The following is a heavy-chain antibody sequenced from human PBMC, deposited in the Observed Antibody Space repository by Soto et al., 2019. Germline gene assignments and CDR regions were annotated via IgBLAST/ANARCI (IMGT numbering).Heavy chain of an antibody. V-gene: IGHV4-39*01. CDR2: IYYSGST. Sequence: QLQLQESGPGLVKPSETLSLTCTVSGGSISSSSYYWGWIRQPPGKGLEWIGSIYYSGSTYYNPSLKSRVTISVDTSKNQFSLKLSSVTAADTAVYYCARGGDFWSGYTPFALNDAFDIWGQGTMVTVSS. J-gene: IGHJ3*02. CDR1: GGSISSSSYY. D-gene: IGHD3-3*01. CDR3: ARGGDFWSGYTPFALNDAFDI.